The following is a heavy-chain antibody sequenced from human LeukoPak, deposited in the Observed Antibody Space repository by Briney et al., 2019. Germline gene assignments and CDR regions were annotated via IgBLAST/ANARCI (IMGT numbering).Heavy chain of an antibody. CDR3: AREDYYGSGTQRFDP. D-gene: IGHD3-10*01. V-gene: IGHV4-39*07. J-gene: IGHJ5*02. Sequence: PSETLSLTCTVSGGSISSSSYYWGWIRQPPGKGLEWIGSIYYSGSTYYNPSLKSRVTISVDTSKNQFSLKLSSVTAADTAVYYCAREDYYGSGTQRFDPWGQGTLVTVSS. CDR2: IYYSGST. CDR1: GGSISSSSYY.